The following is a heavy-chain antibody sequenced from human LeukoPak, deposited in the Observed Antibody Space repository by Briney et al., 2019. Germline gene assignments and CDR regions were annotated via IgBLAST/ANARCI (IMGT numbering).Heavy chain of an antibody. V-gene: IGHV7-4-1*02. CDR3: ARDSGQSYPPIFDY. CDR2: INTNTGNP. Sequence: ASVKVSCKASGYTFTSYAMNWVRQAPGQGLEWMGWINTNTGNPTYAQGSTGRFVFSLDTSVSTAYLQISSLKAEDTAVYYCARDSGQSYPPIFDYWGQGTLVTVSS. CDR1: GYTFTSYA. D-gene: IGHD1-26*01. J-gene: IGHJ4*02.